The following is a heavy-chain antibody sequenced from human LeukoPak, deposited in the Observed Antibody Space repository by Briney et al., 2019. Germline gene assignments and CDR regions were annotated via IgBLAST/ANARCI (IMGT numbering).Heavy chain of an antibody. Sequence: NPSETLSLTCTVSGGSISSNYWSWIRQPPGKGLEWIGYIYYSGSTNYNPSLKSRVTISVDTSKNQFSLKLSSMTAADTAVYYCARARAAMGDAFDIWGQGTMVTVSS. J-gene: IGHJ3*02. D-gene: IGHD5-18*01. CDR2: IYYSGST. CDR3: ARARAAMGDAFDI. V-gene: IGHV4-59*01. CDR1: GGSISSNY.